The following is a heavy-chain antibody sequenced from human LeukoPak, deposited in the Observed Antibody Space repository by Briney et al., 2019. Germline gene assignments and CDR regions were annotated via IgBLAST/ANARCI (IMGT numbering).Heavy chain of an antibody. CDR2: TRGSGGST. V-gene: IGHV3-23*01. J-gene: IGHJ4*02. CDR1: GFTFSSYA. CDR3: AKGYTYYYDSSGYSPNFDY. Sequence: GGSLRLSCAASGFTFSSYAMSWVRQAPGKGLQWVSGTRGSGGSTYYADSVKGRFTISRDNSKNTLYLQMNSLRVEDTAVYYCAKGYTYYYDSSGYSPNFDYWGQGTLVTVSS. D-gene: IGHD3-22*01.